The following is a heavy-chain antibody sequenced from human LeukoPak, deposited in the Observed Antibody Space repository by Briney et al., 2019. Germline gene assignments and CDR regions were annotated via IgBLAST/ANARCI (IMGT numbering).Heavy chain of an antibody. V-gene: IGHV4-30-4*01. CDR3: ASASRQLVGFLIDY. D-gene: IGHD6-6*01. CDR2: IYYSGST. Sequence: PSETLSLTCTVSGGSISSGDYYWSWIRQPPGKGLEWIGYIYYSGSTYYNPSLKSRVTISVDTSKNQFSLKLSSVTAADTAVYYCASASRQLVGFLIDYWGRGTLVTVSS. CDR1: GGSISSGDYY. J-gene: IGHJ4*02.